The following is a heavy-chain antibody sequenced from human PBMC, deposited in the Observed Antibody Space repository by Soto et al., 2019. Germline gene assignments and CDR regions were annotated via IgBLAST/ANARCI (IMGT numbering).Heavy chain of an antibody. CDR2: IYRTGST. V-gene: IGHV4-4*02. CDR1: GGSFTSNNW. CDR3: ASRDPGTSVDY. J-gene: IGHJ4*02. Sequence: LSLTCAVSGGSFTSNNWWTWVRQPPGQGLEWIGEIYRTGSTNYNPSLKSRVTISLDKSENQFSLKVTSLTAADTAVYYCASRDPGTSVDYWGQGTLVTV. D-gene: IGHD1-7*01.